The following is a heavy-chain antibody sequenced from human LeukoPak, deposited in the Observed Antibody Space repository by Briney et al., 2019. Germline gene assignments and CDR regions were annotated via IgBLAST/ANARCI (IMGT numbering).Heavy chain of an antibody. D-gene: IGHD2-21*01. Sequence: GRSLRLSCAASGFTFSSYGMHWVRQAPGKGLEWVAVISYDGSNKYYADSVKGRFTISRDSSKNTLYLQMNSLRAEDTAVYYCAKVVSGYWGQGTLVTVSS. J-gene: IGHJ4*02. CDR1: GFTFSSYG. V-gene: IGHV3-30*18. CDR3: AKVVSGY. CDR2: ISYDGSNK.